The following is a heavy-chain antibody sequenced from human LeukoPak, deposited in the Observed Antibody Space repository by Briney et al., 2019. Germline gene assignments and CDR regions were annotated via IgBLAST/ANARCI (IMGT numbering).Heavy chain of an antibody. V-gene: IGHV3-23*01. D-gene: IGHD2-8*02. CDR1: GFTFSSYA. CDR3: AKEPWSFDY. CDR2: IRGSGDST. Sequence: GGSLRLSCVASGFTFSSYAMSWVRQAPGKWLDWVSGIRGSGDSTYYADSVKGRFTISRDNSKNTLYLQMNSLRAEDTAVYYCAKEPWSFDYWGQGTLVTVSS. J-gene: IGHJ4*02.